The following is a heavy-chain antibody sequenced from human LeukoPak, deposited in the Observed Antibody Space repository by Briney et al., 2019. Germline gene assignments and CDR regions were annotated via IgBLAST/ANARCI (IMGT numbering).Heavy chain of an antibody. V-gene: IGHV1-18*01. CDR2: MNDYNGNT. J-gene: IGHJ3*02. CDR1: GYTHTNYG. CDR3: ARDRPPDSGSYKRDAFDI. D-gene: IGHD1-26*01. Sequence: GASVKVSFKSSGYTHTNYGISWLRQAPGQGLEWMGWMNDYNGNTNYAQKLQGRVTMTTDTSTSTAYMELRSLRSDDTAVYYCARDRPPDSGSYKRDAFDIWGQGTMVTVSS.